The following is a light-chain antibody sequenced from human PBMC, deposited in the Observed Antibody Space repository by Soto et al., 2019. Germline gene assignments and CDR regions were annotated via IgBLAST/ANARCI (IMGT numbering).Light chain of an antibody. CDR2: LEGSGSY. J-gene: IGLJ2*01. CDR3: ETWDTNVVV. V-gene: IGLV4-60*01. CDR1: SGHSTYI. Sequence: QPVLTQSSSASASLGSSVKLTCTLRSGHSTYIIAWHQQQPGKAPRYLMKLEGSGSYNKGSGIPDRFSGSSSGADRYLTISNLQLEDEPYYYCETWDTNVVVFGGGTKLTVL.